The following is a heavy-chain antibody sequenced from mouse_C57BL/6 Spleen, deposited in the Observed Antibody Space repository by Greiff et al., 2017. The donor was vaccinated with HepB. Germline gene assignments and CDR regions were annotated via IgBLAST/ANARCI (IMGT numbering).Heavy chain of an antibody. CDR2: INPGSGGT. CDR3: ARYDGKDWYFDV. Sequence: QVQLQQSGAELVRPGTSVKVSCKASGYAFTNYLIERVKQRPGQGLEWIGVINPGSGGTNYNEKFKGKATLTADKSSSTAYMQLSSLTSEDSAVYFCARYDGKDWYFDVWGTGTTVTVSS. J-gene: IGHJ1*03. CDR1: GYAFTNYL. D-gene: IGHD2-1*01. V-gene: IGHV1-54*01.